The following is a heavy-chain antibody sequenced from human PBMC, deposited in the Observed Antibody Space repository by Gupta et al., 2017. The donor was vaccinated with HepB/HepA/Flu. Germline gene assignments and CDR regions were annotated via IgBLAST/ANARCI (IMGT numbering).Heavy chain of an antibody. CDR3: ARAAGGMDV. V-gene: IGHV4-59*01. J-gene: IGHJ6*02. CDR2: IYYSGST. CDR1: GGSISSYY. Sequence: QVQLQESGPGLVKPSETLSLTCTVSGGSISSYYWSWIRQPPGKGLEWIGYIYYSGSTNYNPSLKSRVTISVDTSKNQFSLKLSSVTAADTAVYDCARAAGGMDVWGQGTTVTVSS.